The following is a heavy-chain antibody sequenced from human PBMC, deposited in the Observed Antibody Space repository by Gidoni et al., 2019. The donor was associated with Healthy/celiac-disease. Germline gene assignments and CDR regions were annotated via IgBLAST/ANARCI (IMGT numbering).Heavy chain of an antibody. J-gene: IGHJ4*02. CDR2: IYYSGST. Sequence: QLPLQESGPGRVKPSHTLSPTCTVPCGAIRSGGSYWSWIRQHPGQGLEWIGDIYYSGSTYYNPSLKSRVTISVDTSKNQFSLKLSSVTAADTAVYYCARGAYSGYAWCFDYWGQGTLVTVSS. D-gene: IGHD5-12*01. V-gene: IGHV4-31*03. CDR3: ARGAYSGYAWCFDY. CDR1: CGAIRSGGSY.